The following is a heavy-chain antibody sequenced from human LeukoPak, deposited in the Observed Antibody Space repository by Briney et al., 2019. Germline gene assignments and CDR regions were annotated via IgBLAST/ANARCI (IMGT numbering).Heavy chain of an antibody. CDR1: GFTFSNSW. CDR2: IKSKTDGGNA. V-gene: IGHV3-15*01. CDR3: PTEDTIFRVVIMGLDY. Sequence: TAGGSPRLSCAASGFTFSNSWMSWVRQAPVKGLEWVGRIKSKTDGGNAEYAAPVQVRVTIARYDKKKKLYLQMNSLKAEDTAVYYCPTEDTIFRVVIMGLDYWGQGTLVTVSS. D-gene: IGHD3-3*01. J-gene: IGHJ4*02.